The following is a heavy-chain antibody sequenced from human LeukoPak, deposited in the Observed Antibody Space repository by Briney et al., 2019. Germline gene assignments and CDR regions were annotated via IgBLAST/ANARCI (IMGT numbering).Heavy chain of an antibody. D-gene: IGHD2-2*01. CDR1: GYTFTSYG. J-gene: IGHJ6*03. CDR2: ISAYNGNT. CDR3: AREIGGSSVFSYYYYYMDV. Sequence: ASVKVSCTASGYTFTSYGISWVRQAPGQGLEWMGWISAYNGNTNYAQKLQGRVTMTTDTSTSTAYMELRSLRSDDTAVYYCAREIGGSSVFSYYYYYMDVWGKGTTVTVSS. V-gene: IGHV1-18*01.